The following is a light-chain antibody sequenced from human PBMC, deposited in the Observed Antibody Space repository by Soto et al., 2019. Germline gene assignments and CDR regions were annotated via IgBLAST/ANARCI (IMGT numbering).Light chain of an antibody. V-gene: IGKV1-5*03. Sequence: DIQMTQSPSTLSASVGDRVTITCRASQRISSWLAWYQQKPGTAPKLLIYKASSLQSGVPSRFSGSGSGTEFTLNISSRQPDDFATYYCQQYSSYPYTVGQGTKLEIK. J-gene: IGKJ2*01. CDR3: QQYSSYPYT. CDR2: KAS. CDR1: QRISSW.